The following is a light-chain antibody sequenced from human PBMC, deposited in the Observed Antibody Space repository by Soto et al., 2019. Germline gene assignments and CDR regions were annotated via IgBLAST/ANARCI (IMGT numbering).Light chain of an antibody. J-gene: IGKJ4*01. V-gene: IGKV3-11*01. CDR3: QQRSDWPRT. CDR2: DAS. CDR1: QSLSTY. Sequence: EIVLTQSPATLSLSPGERATLSCRASQSLSTYLTWYQQKPGQAPRLLIYDASKRATGIPARFSGSGSGTDVTLTISRLEPEDFAVYYCQQRSDWPRTFGGGTKVEIK.